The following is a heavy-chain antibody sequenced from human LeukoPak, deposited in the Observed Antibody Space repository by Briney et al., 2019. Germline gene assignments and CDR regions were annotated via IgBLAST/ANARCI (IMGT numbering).Heavy chain of an antibody. D-gene: IGHD6-13*01. CDR1: GYTFTSYA. V-gene: IGHV1-3*01. CDR2: INAGNGNT. J-gene: IGHJ5*02. CDR3: ARDVYSSSWYPSWFDP. Sequence: ASVTVSCKASGYTFTSYAMHWVRQAPGQRLEWMGWINAGNGNTKYSQKFQGRVTITRDTSASTAYMELSSLRSEDTAVYYCARDVYSSSWYPSWFDPWGQGTLVTVSS.